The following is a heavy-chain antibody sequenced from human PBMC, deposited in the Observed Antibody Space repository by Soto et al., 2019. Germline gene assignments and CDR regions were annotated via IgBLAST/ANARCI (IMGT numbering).Heavy chain of an antibody. Sequence: GGSLILSCAASSFTFSNSLMNWVRQAPGKGLEWVGRIKSKTHGGTTDYAAPVKGRFTISRDDSKNALYLQMNSLKTEDTAVYYCTTDPVTMIVVVPYSGWGQGTLVTVSS. J-gene: IGHJ4*02. D-gene: IGHD3-22*01. CDR1: SFTFSNSL. V-gene: IGHV3-15*07. CDR3: TTDPVTMIVVVPYSG. CDR2: IKSKTHGGTT.